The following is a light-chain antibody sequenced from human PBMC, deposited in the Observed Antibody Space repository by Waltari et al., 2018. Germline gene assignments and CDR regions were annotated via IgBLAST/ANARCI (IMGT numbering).Light chain of an antibody. Sequence: SSRASQSISHSLAWYQQKPGQASSLLINDASSRATGIPDRFSGSGSGTDFSLTISRLEPEDFAVYYCQHYVNLPATFGQGTKVEIK. CDR3: QHYVNLPAT. CDR2: DAS. CDR1: QSISHS. J-gene: IGKJ1*01. V-gene: IGKV3D-20*02.